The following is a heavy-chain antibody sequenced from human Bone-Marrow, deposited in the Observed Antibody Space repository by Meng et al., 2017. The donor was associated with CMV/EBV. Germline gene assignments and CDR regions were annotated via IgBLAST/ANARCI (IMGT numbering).Heavy chain of an antibody. J-gene: IGHJ6*02. CDR3: ARYDFWSGYPAAYYYGMDV. CDR2: IKQDGSEK. D-gene: IGHD3-3*01. V-gene: IGHV3-7*01. CDR1: GFTFSSYW. Sequence: GESLKISCAASGFTFSSYWMSWVRQAPGKGLEWVANIKQDGSEKYYVDSVKGRVTISRDNAKNSLYLQMNSLRAEDTAVYYCARYDFWSGYPAAYYYGMDVWGQGTTVTVSS.